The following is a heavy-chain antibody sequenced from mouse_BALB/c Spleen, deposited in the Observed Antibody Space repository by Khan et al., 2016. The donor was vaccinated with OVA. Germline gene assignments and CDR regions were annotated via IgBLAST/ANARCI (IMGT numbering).Heavy chain of an antibody. CDR3: VPLGRGFAY. CDR1: GFTFNTYA. D-gene: IGHD4-1*01. J-gene: IGHJ3*01. Sequence: EVKLLESGGGLVQPKGSLKLSCAASGFTFNTYAMNWVRQAPGKGLEWVARIRSKSNNYATYYADSVKDRITISRDDSQSMLYLQMNNLKTEDTAMYYCVPLGRGFAYWGQGTLVTVSA. V-gene: IGHV10-1*02. CDR2: IRSKSNNYAT.